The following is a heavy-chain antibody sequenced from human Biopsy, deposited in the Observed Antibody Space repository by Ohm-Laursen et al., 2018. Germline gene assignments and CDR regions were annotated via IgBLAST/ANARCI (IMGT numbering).Heavy chain of an antibody. CDR2: ISDDGRNK. J-gene: IGHJ4*02. D-gene: IGHD3-10*01. V-gene: IGHV3-30*03. CDR1: GFTFNNYG. Sequence: SLRLSCSASGFTFNNYGMQWVRQAPGKGLEWVAVISDDGRNKYYIDSVKGRFTIFRDNAKNTVFLQMNSLRAEDTAVYYCTRAEAGSGSLLYFDYWGQGTLVTVSS. CDR3: TRAEAGSGSLLYFDY.